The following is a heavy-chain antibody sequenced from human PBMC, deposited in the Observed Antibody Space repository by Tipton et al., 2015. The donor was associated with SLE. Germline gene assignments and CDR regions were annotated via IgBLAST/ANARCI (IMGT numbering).Heavy chain of an antibody. D-gene: IGHD1-20*01. Sequence: TLSLTCTVSGGSISSSSYFWGWIRQPPGKGLEWIGNIYYSGSIHYNPSLKSRITISVDTSKNQFSLKLSSVTAADTAVYFCARSRRLYTNWNGGDFIDYWGQGTLVTVSS. CDR3: ARSRRLYTNWNGGDFIDY. CDR1: GGSISSSSYF. CDR2: IYYSGSI. J-gene: IGHJ4*02. V-gene: IGHV4-39*01.